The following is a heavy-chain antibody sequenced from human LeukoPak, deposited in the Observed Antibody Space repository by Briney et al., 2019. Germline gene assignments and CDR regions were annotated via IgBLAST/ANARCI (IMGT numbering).Heavy chain of an antibody. D-gene: IGHD4-17*01. J-gene: IGHJ3*02. V-gene: IGHV4-59*08. CDR3: ARHYTYGDPPAFDI. Sequence: SETLSLTCTVSSGSISGYSWSWIRQPPGEGLEWIGYMYSRGSTNDHPSRKSRVTISRDTSKNQLSLKVTSVTAADTALYFFARHYTYGDPPAFDIWGQGTMVTVSS. CDR2: MYSRGST. CDR1: SGSISGYS.